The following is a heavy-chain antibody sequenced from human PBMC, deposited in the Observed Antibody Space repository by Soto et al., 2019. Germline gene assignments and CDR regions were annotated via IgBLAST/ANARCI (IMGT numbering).Heavy chain of an antibody. CDR3: AQDLTMVPGVPIDH. D-gene: IGHD3-10*01. V-gene: IGHV3-23*01. Sequence: PXGSLRLSCAASGFTFSSYTMSWVRQAPGKGLEWVSAISGSGGSTYYADSVKGRFTISRDNSKNTLYLQMNSLRAEDTAVYYCAQDLTMVPGVPIDHWGQGTLVTVSS. J-gene: IGHJ4*02. CDR2: ISGSGGST. CDR1: GFTFSSYT.